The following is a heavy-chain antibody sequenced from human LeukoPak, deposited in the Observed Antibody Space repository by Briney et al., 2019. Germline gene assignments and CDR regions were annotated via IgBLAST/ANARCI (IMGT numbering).Heavy chain of an antibody. D-gene: IGHD1-26*01. CDR3: ATDPYSGVDY. CDR1: GYTLTELS. J-gene: IGHJ4*02. V-gene: IGHV1-24*01. Sequence: GASVTVSFKVSGYTLTELSMHWVRQAPGKGLEWMGGFDPEDGETIYAQKFQGRVTMTEDTSTDTAYMELSSLRSEDTAVYYCATDPYSGVDYWGQGTLVTVSS. CDR2: FDPEDGET.